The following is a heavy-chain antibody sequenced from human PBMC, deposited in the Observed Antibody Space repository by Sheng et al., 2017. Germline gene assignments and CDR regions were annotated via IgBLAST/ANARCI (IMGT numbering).Heavy chain of an antibody. CDR3: ARGAGRRIYYCGGDCYWFDP. CDR2: IYHSGST. J-gene: IGHJ5*02. V-gene: IGHV4-38-2*01. Sequence: QVQLQESGPGLVKPSETLSLTCAVSGYSISSGYYWGWIRQPPGKGLEWIGSIYHSGSTYYNPSLKSRVTISVDTSKNQFSLKLSSVTAADTAVYYCARGAGRRIYYCGGDCYWFDPWGQGTLVTVSS. CDR1: GYSISSGYY. D-gene: IGHD2-21*02.